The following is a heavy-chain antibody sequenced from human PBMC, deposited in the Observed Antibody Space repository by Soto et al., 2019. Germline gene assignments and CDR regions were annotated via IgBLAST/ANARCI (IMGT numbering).Heavy chain of an antibody. CDR3: ARELHGGSYGMDV. Sequence: EVQVVESGGGLVQPGGSLRLSCAASGFTFSNYDMNWVRQVTGKGLEWVSGITTAGDTYYPDSVKGRFTISREKAKNSLYRQMNSLSAGDTAVYYCARELHGGSYGMDVWGQGTTVTVSS. CDR1: GFTFSNYD. CDR2: ITTAGDT. V-gene: IGHV3-13*01. J-gene: IGHJ6*02.